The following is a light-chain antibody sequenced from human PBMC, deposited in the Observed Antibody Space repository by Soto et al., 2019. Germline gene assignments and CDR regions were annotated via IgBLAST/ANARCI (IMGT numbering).Light chain of an antibody. CDR1: QSITSRY. Sequence: EIVLTQSPGTLSLSPGERATLTCRASQSITSRYLAWYQQKPGQAPRLLIYGASIRASGISDRFSGSGSGTDFPLTISGLEAEDFAAYYCQHHGSSARTFTFGPGTKVDI. CDR2: GAS. J-gene: IGKJ3*01. CDR3: QHHGSSARTFT. V-gene: IGKV3-20*01.